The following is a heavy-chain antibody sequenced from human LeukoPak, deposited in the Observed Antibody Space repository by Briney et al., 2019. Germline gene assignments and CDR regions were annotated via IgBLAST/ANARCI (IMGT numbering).Heavy chain of an antibody. CDR2: IYPGDSNT. D-gene: IGHD6-13*01. CDR1: GYSFTSYW. CDR3: ARQVAYSSSWYQTRWFDP. J-gene: IGHJ5*02. V-gene: IGHV5-51*01. Sequence: GESLKISCKGPGYSFTSYWIGWVRQMPGKGLEWMGIIYPGDSNTRCSPSFQGQVTISADKSISTAYLQWSSLKASDTAMYYCARQVAYSSSWYQTRWFDPWGQGTLVTVSS.